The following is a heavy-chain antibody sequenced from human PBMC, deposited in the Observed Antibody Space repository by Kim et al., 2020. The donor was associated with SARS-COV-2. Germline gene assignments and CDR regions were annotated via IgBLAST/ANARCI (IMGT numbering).Heavy chain of an antibody. CDR2: ISSNRGST. Sequence: GGSLRLSCAASGFTFSSYAMHWVRQAPGKGLEYVSAISSNRGSTYYANSVKGRFTISRDNSKNTLYLQMGSLRAEDMAVYYCARYSTKLDAFDIWGQGT. D-gene: IGHD4-4*01. CDR3: ARYSTKLDAFDI. V-gene: IGHV3-64*01. J-gene: IGHJ3*02. CDR1: GFTFSSYA.